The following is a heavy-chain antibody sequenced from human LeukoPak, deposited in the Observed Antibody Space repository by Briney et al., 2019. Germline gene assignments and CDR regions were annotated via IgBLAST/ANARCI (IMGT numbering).Heavy chain of an antibody. J-gene: IGHJ4*02. CDR3: ARDRSPGAFDY. CDR2: SRNKANSYTT. D-gene: IGHD7-27*01. CDR1: GFTFSDHY. Sequence: GGSLRLSCAASGFTFSDHYMDWVRQAPGKGLEWVGRSRNKANSYTTDYAASVKGRFTISRDDSKNSLYLQMNSLKTEDTAVYYCARDRSPGAFDYWAREPWSPSPQ. V-gene: IGHV3-72*01.